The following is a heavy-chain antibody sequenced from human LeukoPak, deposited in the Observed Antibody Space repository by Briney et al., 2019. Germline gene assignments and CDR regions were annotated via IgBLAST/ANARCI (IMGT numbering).Heavy chain of an antibody. D-gene: IGHD4-17*01. CDR3: ARDLGDYAYYFDY. CDR2: ISSSGSTI. J-gene: IGHJ4*02. Sequence: GGSLRLSCAASGFTFSSYEMNWVRQAPGKGLEWVSYISSSGSTIYYADSVKGRFTISRDNAKNSLYLQKNSLRAEDTAVYYCARDLGDYAYYFDYWGQGTLVTVSS. CDR1: GFTFSSYE. V-gene: IGHV3-48*03.